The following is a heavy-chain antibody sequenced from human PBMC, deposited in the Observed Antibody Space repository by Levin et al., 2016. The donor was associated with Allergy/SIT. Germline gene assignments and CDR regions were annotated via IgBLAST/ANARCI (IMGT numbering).Heavy chain of an antibody. Sequence: WIRQPPGKGLEWVAVISYDGSNKYYADSVKGRFTISRDNSKNTLYLQMNSLRAEDTAVYYCARVPGMIVVGTYAFDIWGQGTMVTVSS. V-gene: IGHV3-30-3*01. J-gene: IGHJ3*02. CDR2: ISYDGSNK. D-gene: IGHD3-22*01. CDR3: ARVPGMIVVGTYAFDI.